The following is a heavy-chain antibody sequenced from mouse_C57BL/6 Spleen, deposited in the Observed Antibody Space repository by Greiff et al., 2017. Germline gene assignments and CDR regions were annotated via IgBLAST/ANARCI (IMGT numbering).Heavy chain of an antibody. Sequence: EVKVVESGGGLVKPGGSLKLSCAASGFTFSSYAMSWVRQTPEKRLEWVATISDGGSYTYYPDNVKGRFTISRDNSKNNLYLQMSHLTSEDTAMYYCARDGGTTVEYYFGYRGQGTTLAVSS. CDR3: ARDGGTTVEYYFGY. J-gene: IGHJ2*01. D-gene: IGHD1-1*01. CDR2: ISDGGSYT. V-gene: IGHV5-4*01. CDR1: GFTFSSYA.